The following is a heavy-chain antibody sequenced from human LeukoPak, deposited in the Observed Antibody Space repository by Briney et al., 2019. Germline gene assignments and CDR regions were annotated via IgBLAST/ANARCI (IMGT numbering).Heavy chain of an antibody. V-gene: IGHV3-23*01. CDR2: ISGSGGST. CDR1: GFTFDDYA. CDR3: ARDQGGGSYYYYYYMDV. Sequence: GGSLRLSCAASGFTFDDYAMHWVRQAPGKGLEWVSAISGSGGSTYYADSVKGRFTISRDNSKNTLYLQMNSLRAEDTAVYYCARDQGGGSYYYYYYMDVWGKGTTVTVSS. D-gene: IGHD1-26*01. J-gene: IGHJ6*03.